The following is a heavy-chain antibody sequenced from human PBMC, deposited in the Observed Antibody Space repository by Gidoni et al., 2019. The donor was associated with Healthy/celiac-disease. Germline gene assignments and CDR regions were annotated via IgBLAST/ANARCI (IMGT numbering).Heavy chain of an antibody. D-gene: IGHD5-18*01. CDR1: GFTFDDYA. V-gene: IGHV3-9*01. Sequence: EVQLVESGGGLVQPGRSLRLSCAASGFTFDDYAMHWVRQAPGKGLGWVSGISWNSGSIGYADSVKGRFTISRDNAKNSLYLQMNSLRAEDTALYYCAKDLGTGDLRLWPLDAFDIWGQGTMVTVSS. CDR3: AKDLGTGDLRLWPLDAFDI. J-gene: IGHJ3*02. CDR2: ISWNSGSI.